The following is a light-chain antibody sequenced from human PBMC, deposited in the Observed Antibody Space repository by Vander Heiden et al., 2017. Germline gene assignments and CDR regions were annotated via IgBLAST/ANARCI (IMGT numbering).Light chain of an antibody. CDR1: QPINSY. J-gene: IGKJ1*01. CDR3: QQSYSVPWT. V-gene: IGKV1-39*01. CDR2: ATS. Sequence: DIQMTQSPSSLSASVGDRVTITCRASQPINSYLNWYQEKPGKAPNLLSYATSNLQSGGPSRFSGSGSGPDFTLTIRSVQPEDFATYFCQQSYSVPWTFGQGTKVEIK.